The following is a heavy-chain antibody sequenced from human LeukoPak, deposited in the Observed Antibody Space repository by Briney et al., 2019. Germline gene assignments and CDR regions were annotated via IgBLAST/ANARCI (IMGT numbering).Heavy chain of an antibody. CDR1: GGSFSGYY. J-gene: IGHJ4*02. CDR3: ARQGPYDFWSGYSGYYFDY. Sequence: SETLSLTCAVYGGSFSGYYWSWIRQPPGKGLEWIGEINHSGSTNYNPSLKSRVTISVDTSKNQFSLKLSSVTAADTAVYYCARQGPYDFWSGYSGYYFDYWGQGTLVTVSS. D-gene: IGHD3-3*01. CDR2: INHSGST. V-gene: IGHV4-34*01.